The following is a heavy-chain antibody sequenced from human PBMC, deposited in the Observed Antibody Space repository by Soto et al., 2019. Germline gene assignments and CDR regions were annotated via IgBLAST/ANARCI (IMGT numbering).Heavy chain of an antibody. CDR1: GGSISSGGYS. CDR3: ATRPPQIVVTLLPFPS. Sequence: PSETLSLTCAVSGGSISSGGYSWGWVRQPPGKGLEWIGYMYHSGSTYYNPSLKSRVTISVDKPNNQFSLKLSSMTGADTAVYYCATRPPQIVVTLLPFPSWGQGTPVTVSS. CDR2: MYHSGST. V-gene: IGHV4-30-2*01. D-gene: IGHD2-15*01. J-gene: IGHJ5*02.